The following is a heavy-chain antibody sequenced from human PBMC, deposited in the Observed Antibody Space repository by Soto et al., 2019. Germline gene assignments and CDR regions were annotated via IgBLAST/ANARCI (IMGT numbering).Heavy chain of an antibody. Sequence: EVQLVESGGGLVQPGGSLRLSCAASGFTFSSYWMSWVRQAPGKGLEWVANIKQDGSEKYYVDSVKGRFTISRDNAKNSLYLQMNSLRAGDTAVYYCARVRTAFKYHFDYLGQGTLVTVSS. V-gene: IGHV3-7*01. CDR2: IKQDGSEK. J-gene: IGHJ4*02. CDR3: ARVRTAFKYHFDY. D-gene: IGHD2-2*01. CDR1: GFTFSSYW.